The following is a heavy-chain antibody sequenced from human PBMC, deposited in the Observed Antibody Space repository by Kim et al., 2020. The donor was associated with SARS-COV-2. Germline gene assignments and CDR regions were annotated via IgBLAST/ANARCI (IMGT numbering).Heavy chain of an antibody. J-gene: IGHJ4*02. CDR3: ARATLLWFGDADYFDY. D-gene: IGHD3-10*01. Sequence: GGSLRLSCAASGFTFSSYAMHWVRQAPGKGLEWVAVISYDGSNKYYADSVKGRFTISRDNSKNTLYLQMNSLRAEDTAVYYCARATLLWFGDADYFDYWGQGTLVTVSS. CDR2: ISYDGSNK. CDR1: GFTFSSYA. V-gene: IGHV3-30*04.